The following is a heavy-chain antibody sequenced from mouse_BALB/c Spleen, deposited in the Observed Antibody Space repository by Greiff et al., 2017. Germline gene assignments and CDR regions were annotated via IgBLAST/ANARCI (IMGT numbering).Heavy chain of an antibody. V-gene: IGHV1S81*02. CDR2: INPSNGRT. Sequence: QVQLQQPGAELVKPGASVKLSCKASGYTFTSYWMHWVKQRPGQGLEWIGEINPSNGRTNYNEKFKSKATLTVDKSSSTAYMQLSSLTSEDSAVYYCARGGNYGFAYWGQGTLVTVSA. CDR3: ARGGNYGFAY. D-gene: IGHD2-1*01. CDR1: GYTFTSYW. J-gene: IGHJ3*01.